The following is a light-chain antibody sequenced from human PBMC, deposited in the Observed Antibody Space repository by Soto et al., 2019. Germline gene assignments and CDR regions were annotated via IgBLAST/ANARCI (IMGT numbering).Light chain of an antibody. V-gene: IGLV1-44*01. J-gene: IGLJ3*02. CDR2: SHN. CDR1: SSNIGSHT. CDR3: AAWDDSLRAWV. Sequence: QSVLTQPPSASGTPGQRVTISCSGSSSNIGSHTVTWYQQVPGTAPKLLIFSHNQRPSGVPDRFSGSKSGSSASLAVSGLRSEDEAVYYCAAWDDSLRAWVFGGGTKLTVL.